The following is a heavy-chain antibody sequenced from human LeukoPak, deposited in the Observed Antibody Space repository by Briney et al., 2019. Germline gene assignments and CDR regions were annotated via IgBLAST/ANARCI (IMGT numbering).Heavy chain of an antibody. CDR2: IYYIGST. D-gene: IGHD3-22*01. V-gene: IGHV4-59*01. Sequence: SETLSLTCTVSGGSISSYYWSWIRQPPGKGLEWIGYIYYIGSTNYNPSLKSRVTISVDTSKNQFSLKLISVTAADTAVYYCAREMYYYDSSGYYPSDYYGMDVWGQGTTVTVSS. J-gene: IGHJ6*02. CDR3: AREMYYYDSSGYYPSDYYGMDV. CDR1: GGSISSYY.